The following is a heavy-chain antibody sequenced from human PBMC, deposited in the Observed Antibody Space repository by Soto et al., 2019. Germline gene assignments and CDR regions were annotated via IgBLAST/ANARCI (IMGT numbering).Heavy chain of an antibody. CDR3: AWLRCSGGSCYRDYYYGMDV. J-gene: IGHJ6*02. CDR1: GYSFTNYW. CDR2: IYPGDSDS. Sequence: GESLKISCKGSGYSFTNYWIGWVRQMPEKGLEWMGIIYPGDSDSRYSPFFQGQVTISVDKSISTAFLQWSSLKASDTAMYYCAWLRCSGGSCYRDYYYGMDVWGQGTKVTVSS. V-gene: IGHV5-51*01. D-gene: IGHD2-15*01.